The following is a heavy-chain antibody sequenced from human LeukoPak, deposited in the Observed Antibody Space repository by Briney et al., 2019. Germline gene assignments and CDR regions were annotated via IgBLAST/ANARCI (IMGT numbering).Heavy chain of an antibody. CDR1: GFTFSNAW. CDR2: IKSKTDGGAT. Sequence: GSLRLSCAASGFTFSNAWMNWVRQAPGKGLEWVGRIKSKTDGGATDYAAPVKGRFTISRDDSKNTLYLQMNSLKTEDTAVYYCTTALVRGVITLYYFDYWGQGTLVTVSS. J-gene: IGHJ4*02. D-gene: IGHD3-10*01. CDR3: TTALVRGVITLYYFDY. V-gene: IGHV3-15*07.